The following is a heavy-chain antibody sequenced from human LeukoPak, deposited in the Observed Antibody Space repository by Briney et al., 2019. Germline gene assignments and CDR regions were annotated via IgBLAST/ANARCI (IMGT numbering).Heavy chain of an antibody. CDR1: GGSISSSSYY. CDR3: ARGARVTRINWFDP. D-gene: IGHD4-23*01. Sequence: SETLSLTCTVSGGSISSSSYYWGWIRQPPGKGLEWIGSIYYSGSTYYNPSLKSRATISVDTSKNQFSLKLSSVIAADTAVYYCARGARVTRINWFDPWGQGTLVTVSS. J-gene: IGHJ5*02. V-gene: IGHV4-39*01. CDR2: IYYSGST.